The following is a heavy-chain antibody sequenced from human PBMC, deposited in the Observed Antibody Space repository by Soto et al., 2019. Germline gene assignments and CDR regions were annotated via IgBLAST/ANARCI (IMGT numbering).Heavy chain of an antibody. CDR1: GYTFTGYY. Sequence: EASVNVSSKAAGYTFTGYYMHWGRQAPGQGLECMGWINPNSGGTNYAQKFQGRVTMTRDTSISTAYMELSRLRSDDTAVYYCARDRLLGYCSSTSCYELEATVGDYWGQGTLVTVSS. CDR3: ARDRLLGYCSSTSCYELEATVGDY. D-gene: IGHD2-2*01. V-gene: IGHV1-2*02. CDR2: INPNSGGT. J-gene: IGHJ4*02.